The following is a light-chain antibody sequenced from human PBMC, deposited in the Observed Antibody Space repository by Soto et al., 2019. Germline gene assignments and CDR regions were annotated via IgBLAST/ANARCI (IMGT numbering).Light chain of an antibody. V-gene: IGKV3-20*01. J-gene: IGKJ4*01. Sequence: EIVLTQSPGTLSLSPGERATLSCRASQSVSSSYLAWYQQKPGQAPRLLIYGASSRATGIPDRFSGSGAGTAFTLPTSRLEHEDFVVYYCQQYGSSPRLTFGGGTKVEIK. CDR1: QSVSSSY. CDR2: GAS. CDR3: QQYGSSPRLT.